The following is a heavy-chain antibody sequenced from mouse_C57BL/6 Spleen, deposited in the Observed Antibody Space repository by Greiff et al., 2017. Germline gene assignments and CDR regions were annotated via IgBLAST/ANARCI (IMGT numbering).Heavy chain of an antibody. J-gene: IGHJ2*01. Sequence: LVESGAELVRPGASVTLSCKASGYTFTDYEMHWVKQTPVHGLEWIGAIDPETGGTAYNQKFKGKAILTADKSSSTAYMELRSLTSEDSAVYYCTRSPITTVVATDYGGQGTTLTVSS. V-gene: IGHV1-15*01. CDR2: IDPETGGT. D-gene: IGHD1-1*01. CDR3: TRSPITTVVATDY. CDR1: GYTFTDYE.